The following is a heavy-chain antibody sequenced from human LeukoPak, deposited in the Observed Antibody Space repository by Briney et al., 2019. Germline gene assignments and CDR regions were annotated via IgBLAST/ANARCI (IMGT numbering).Heavy chain of an antibody. Sequence: SETLSLTCAVSGGSISSSNWWSWVRPPPGKGLESIGEIYHSGSTNYNPSLKSRVTISVDKSKNQFSLKLSSVTAADTAVYYCARVSPHTIVAADYWGQGTLVTVSS. J-gene: IGHJ4*02. CDR1: GGSISSSNW. CDR2: IYHSGST. CDR3: ARVSPHTIVAADY. V-gene: IGHV4-4*02. D-gene: IGHD5-12*01.